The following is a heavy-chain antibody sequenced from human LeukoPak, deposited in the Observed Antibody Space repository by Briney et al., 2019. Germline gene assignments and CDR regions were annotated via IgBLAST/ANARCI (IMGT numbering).Heavy chain of an antibody. CDR3: ATKRREWLRWGLTTTYGDFPQHYYYYGMDV. CDR1: GYTLTELS. CDR2: FDPEDGET. Sequence: ASVKVSCKVSGYTLTELSMHWVRQAPGKGLEWMGGFDPEDGETIYAQKFQGRVTMTEDTSTDTAYMELSSLRSEDTAVYYCATKRREWLRWGLTTTYGDFPQHYYYYGMDVWGQGTTVTVSS. V-gene: IGHV1-24*01. D-gene: IGHD5-12*01. J-gene: IGHJ6*02.